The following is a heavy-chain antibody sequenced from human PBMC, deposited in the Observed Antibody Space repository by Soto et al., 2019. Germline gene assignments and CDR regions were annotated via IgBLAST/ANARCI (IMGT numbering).Heavy chain of an antibody. D-gene: IGHD2-8*01. CDR2: INPNSGGT. CDR1: GYTFTGYY. Sequence: GASVKVSCKASGYTFTGYYMHWVRQAPGQGLEWLGWINPNSGGTNYAQKFQGWVTMTRDTSISTAYMELSRLRSDDTAVYYCARAVLMEPGGWESKPYYMDVWGKGTTVTVSS. J-gene: IGHJ6*03. V-gene: IGHV1-2*04. CDR3: ARAVLMEPGGWESKPYYMDV.